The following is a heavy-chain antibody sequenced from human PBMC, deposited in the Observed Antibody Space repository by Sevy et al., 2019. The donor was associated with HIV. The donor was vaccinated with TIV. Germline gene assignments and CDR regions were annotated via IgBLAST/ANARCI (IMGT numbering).Heavy chain of an antibody. CDR3: ARGDYYGSGSTFDY. Sequence: GGSLRLSCAASGFTFSSYSMNWVRQAPGKGLEWVSSISSSSYIYYADSVKGRFTISRDNAKNSLYLQMNSLRAEDTAVYYCARGDYYGSGSTFDYWGQGTLVTVSS. D-gene: IGHD3-10*01. CDR1: GFTFSSYS. CDR2: ISSSSYI. V-gene: IGHV3-21*01. J-gene: IGHJ4*02.